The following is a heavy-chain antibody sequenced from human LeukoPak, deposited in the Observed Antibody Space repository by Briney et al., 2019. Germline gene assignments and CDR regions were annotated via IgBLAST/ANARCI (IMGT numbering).Heavy chain of an antibody. CDR2: INGNGDMT. CDR3: ARGNRGGSYGGDS. CDR1: GFTFDEFG. J-gene: IGHJ4*02. Sequence: GGSLRLSCAASGFTFDEFGMTWVRQGPGKGLEWVAGINGNGDMTGYADSVKGRFTISGDNAKNSLFLQMNSLRAEDTAFYYCARGNRGGSYGGDSWGQGTLVTVSS. V-gene: IGHV3-20*04. D-gene: IGHD3-16*01.